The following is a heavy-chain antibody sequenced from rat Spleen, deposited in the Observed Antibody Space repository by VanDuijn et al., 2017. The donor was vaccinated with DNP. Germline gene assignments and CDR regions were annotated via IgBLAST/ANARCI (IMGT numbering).Heavy chain of an antibody. D-gene: IGHD1-9*01. Sequence: EVQLVESGGGSVQPGRSLKLSCVASGFTFSDFYMAWIRQAPTKGLEWVAYIRYDSAITYYGDSVKGRFTISRDNAESTLYLHMNSLRSEDMATYYCARHRGHTTGIYFDYWGQGVMVTVSS. CDR2: IRYDSAIT. V-gene: IGHV5-22*01. J-gene: IGHJ2*01. CDR1: GFTFSDFY. CDR3: ARHRGHTTGIYFDY.